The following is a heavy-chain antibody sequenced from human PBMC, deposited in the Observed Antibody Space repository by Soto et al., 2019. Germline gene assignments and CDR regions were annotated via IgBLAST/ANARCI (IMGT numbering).Heavy chain of an antibody. J-gene: IGHJ4*02. D-gene: IGHD2-2*02. Sequence: GGSLRLSCAASGFTFSSYGMHWVRQAPGKGLEWVAVIWYDGSNKYYADSVKGRFTISRDDSKNTLYLQMNSLRAEDTAVYYCARDPEVPAAIYYFDYWGQGTLVTVSS. V-gene: IGHV3-33*01. CDR2: IWYDGSNK. CDR3: ARDPEVPAAIYYFDY. CDR1: GFTFSSYG.